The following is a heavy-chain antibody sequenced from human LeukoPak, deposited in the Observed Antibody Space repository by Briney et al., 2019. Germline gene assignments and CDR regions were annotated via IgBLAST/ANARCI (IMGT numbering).Heavy chain of an antibody. CDR2: MYYSGST. V-gene: IGHV4-30-4*01. J-gene: IGHJ4*02. Sequence: SETLSLTCTVSGGSISSGDCYWSWIRQPPGKGLEWIGYMYYSGSTYYNPSLKSRVTISVDTSKNQFSLKLSSVTAADTAVYYCPRARLLLWFGELSSFDYWGQGTLVTVSS. CDR3: PRARLLLWFGELSSFDY. D-gene: IGHD3-10*01. CDR1: GGSISSGDCY.